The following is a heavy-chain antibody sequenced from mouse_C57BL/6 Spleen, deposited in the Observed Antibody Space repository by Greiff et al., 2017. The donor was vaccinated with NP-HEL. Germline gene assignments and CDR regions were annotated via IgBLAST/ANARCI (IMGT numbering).Heavy chain of an antibody. V-gene: IGHV1-80*01. CDR3: ARDRDYGRYFDV. J-gene: IGHJ1*03. CDR2: IYPGDGDT. D-gene: IGHD2-4*01. CDR1: GYAFSSYW. Sequence: QVQLQQSGAELVKPGASVKISCKASGYAFSSYWMNWVKQRPGKGLEWIGQIYPGDGDTNYNGKFKGKATLTAGKSSSTAYMQLSSLTSEDSAVYFCARDRDYGRYFDVWGTGTTVTVSS.